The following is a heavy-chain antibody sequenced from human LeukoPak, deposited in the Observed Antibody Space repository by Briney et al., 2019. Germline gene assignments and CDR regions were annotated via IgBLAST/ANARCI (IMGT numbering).Heavy chain of an antibody. CDR1: GYTFTSYY. D-gene: IGHD6-13*01. V-gene: IGHV1-46*01. J-gene: IGHJ6*02. Sequence: GASVKVSCKASGYTFTSYYMHWVRQAPGQGLEWMGIINPSGGSTSYAQKFQGRVTMTRDTSTSTVYMELSSLRSEDTAVYYCAREPLAAAALDHYYYGMDVWGQGTTVTVSS. CDR3: AREPLAAAALDHYYYGMDV. CDR2: INPSGGST.